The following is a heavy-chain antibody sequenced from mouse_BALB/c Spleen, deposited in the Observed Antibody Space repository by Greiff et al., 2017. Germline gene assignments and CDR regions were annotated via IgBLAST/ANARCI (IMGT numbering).Heavy chain of an antibody. J-gene: IGHJ3*01. CDR3: TRGTYYYGRSYGFAY. CDR2: INPSNGGT. V-gene: IGHV1S81*02. Sequence: VQLQESGAALVKPGASVKLSCKASGYTFTSYYMYWVKQRPGQGLEWIGEINPSNGGTNFNEKFKSKATLTVDKSSSTAYMQLSSLTSEDSAVYYCTRGTYYYGRSYGFAYWGQGTLVTVSA. D-gene: IGHD1-1*01. CDR1: GYTFTSYY.